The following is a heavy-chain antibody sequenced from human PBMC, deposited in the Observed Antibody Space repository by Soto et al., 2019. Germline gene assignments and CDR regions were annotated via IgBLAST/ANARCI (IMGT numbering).Heavy chain of an antibody. Sequence: PGGSLRLSCAASGFTFISYGIHFLRHAPFNWLEWVAVISYDGSNKYYADSVKDLFTISRHTSTNTLYLQMNSLRAEDTAVYYCAILYSSKGVSSLDTMDVWGQGPTVTVS. CDR3: AILYSSKGVSSLDTMDV. CDR2: ISYDGSNK. J-gene: IGHJ6*02. V-gene: IGHV3-30*03. D-gene: IGHD2-8*01. CDR1: GFTFISYG.